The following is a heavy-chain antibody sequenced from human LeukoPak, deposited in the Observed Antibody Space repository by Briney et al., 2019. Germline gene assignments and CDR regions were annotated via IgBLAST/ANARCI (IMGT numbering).Heavy chain of an antibody. CDR1: DGSISSYY. J-gene: IGHJ4*02. D-gene: IGHD5-18*01. V-gene: IGHV4-59*01. Sequence: SETLSLTCGVSDGSISSYYWSWIRQPPGKGLEWIGCIYYSGSTNYNPSLRSRVTISVDTSKNQFSLKLNSVTAADTAVYYCARGGYSYGYGAYYFDYWGQGTLVTVSS. CDR2: IYYSGST. CDR3: ARGGYSYGYGAYYFDY.